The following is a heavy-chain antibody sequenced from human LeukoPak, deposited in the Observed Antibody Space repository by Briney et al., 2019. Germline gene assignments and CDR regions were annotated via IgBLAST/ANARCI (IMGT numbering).Heavy chain of an antibody. J-gene: IGHJ4*02. D-gene: IGHD6-13*01. CDR3: TRGPGSTWYSDY. CDR1: GFTVSSNY. Sequence: GGSLRLSCAASGFTVSSNYMNWVRQAPGKGLEWVSIIYSGGDTYYADSVKGRFTISRDNSKNTLYRQMNSLRPEDTAVYYCTRGPGSTWYSDYWGQGILVTVSS. CDR2: IYSGGDT. V-gene: IGHV3-66*02.